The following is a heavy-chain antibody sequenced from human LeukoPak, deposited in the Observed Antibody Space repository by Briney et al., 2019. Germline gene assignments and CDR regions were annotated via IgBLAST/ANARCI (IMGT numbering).Heavy chain of an antibody. CDR1: GFTFSDYY. J-gene: IGHJ6*02. CDR2: ISSSGSTI. V-gene: IGHV3-11*04. D-gene: IGHD1-26*01. CDR3: ARDLSSRIVGLIARMDV. Sequence: GGSLRLSCAASGFTFSDYYMSWIRQAPGKGLEWVSYISSSGSTIYYADSVKGRFTISGDNAKNSLYLQMNSLRDEDTAVYYCARDLSSRIVGLIARMDVWGQGTTVTVSS.